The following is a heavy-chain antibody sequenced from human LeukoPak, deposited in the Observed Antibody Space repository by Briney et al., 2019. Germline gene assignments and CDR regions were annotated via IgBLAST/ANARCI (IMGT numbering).Heavy chain of an antibody. CDR3: AKDKREYDILTGYYSYNWFDP. D-gene: IGHD3-9*01. V-gene: IGHV3-23*01. J-gene: IGHJ5*02. CDR1: GFIFRNYA. CDR2: ISDNGGGT. Sequence: GGSLRLSCVASGFIFRNYAMSWVRQAPGEGLEWVSGISDNGGGTYYADSLKGRFTISRDNSKNMLYLQMNSLRAEDTAVYYCAKDKREYDILTGYYSYNWFDPWGQGTLVTVSS.